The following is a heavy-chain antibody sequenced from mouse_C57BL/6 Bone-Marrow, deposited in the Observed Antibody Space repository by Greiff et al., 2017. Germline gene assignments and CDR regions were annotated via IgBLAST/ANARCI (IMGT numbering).Heavy chain of an antibody. J-gene: IGHJ3*01. D-gene: IGHD1-1*01. V-gene: IGHV1-15*01. CDR1: GYTFTDYE. CDR2: IDPETGGT. Sequence: VQLQQSGAELVRPGASVTLSCKASGYTFTDYEMHWVKQTPVHGLEWIGAIDPETGGTAYNQKFKGKAILTADKSSSTAYMELRSLTSEDSAVYYCTRRGITTVVEGGFAYWGQGTLVTVSA. CDR3: TRRGITTVVEGGFAY.